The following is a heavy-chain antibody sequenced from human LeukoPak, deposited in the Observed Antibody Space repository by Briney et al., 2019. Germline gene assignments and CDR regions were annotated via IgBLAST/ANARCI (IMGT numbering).Heavy chain of an antibody. CDR3: ARPHSGTVNASTYGVIDY. CDR2: INHSGST. Sequence: PSETLSLTCAVYGGSFSGYYWSWIRQPPGKGLEWIGEINHSGSTNYNPSLKSRVTISVDTSKNHFSLKLSSVTAADTAMYCCARPHSGTVNASTYGVIDYWGQGTLVTVSS. D-gene: IGHD2-8*01. J-gene: IGHJ4*02. V-gene: IGHV4-34*01. CDR1: GGSFSGYY.